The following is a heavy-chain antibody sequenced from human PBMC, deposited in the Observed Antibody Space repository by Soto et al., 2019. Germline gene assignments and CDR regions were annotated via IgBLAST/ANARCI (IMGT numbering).Heavy chain of an antibody. CDR2: IGPLFRTT. V-gene: IGHV1-69*06. CDR1: GGTFSSYA. CDR3: ARGGYSSAWSNLLDRSGLDV. D-gene: IGHD5-12*01. Sequence: QVQLVQSGAEAKKPGSSVKVSCKTSGGTFSSYAISWVRQAPGQGLEWMGGIGPLFRTTNYAQKFQGRVTITADTATHTVYMELRGLRSGDTAVYYCARGGYSSAWSNLLDRSGLDVWGQGPTVTVSS. J-gene: IGHJ6*02.